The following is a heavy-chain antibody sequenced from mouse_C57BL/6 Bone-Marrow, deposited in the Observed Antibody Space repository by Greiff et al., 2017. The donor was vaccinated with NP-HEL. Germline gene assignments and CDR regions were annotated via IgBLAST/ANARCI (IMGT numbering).Heavy chain of an antibody. J-gene: IGHJ3*01. CDR1: GFTFSDYY. D-gene: IGHD4-1*01. CDR3: ARHLTGTFAY. V-gene: IGHV5-12*01. Sequence: EVQGVESGGGLVQPGGSLKLSCAASGFTFSDYYMYWVRQTPEKRLEWVAYISNGGGSTYYPDTVKGRFTISRDNAKNTLYLQMSRLKSEDTAMYYCARHLTGTFAYWGQGTLVTVSA. CDR2: ISNGGGST.